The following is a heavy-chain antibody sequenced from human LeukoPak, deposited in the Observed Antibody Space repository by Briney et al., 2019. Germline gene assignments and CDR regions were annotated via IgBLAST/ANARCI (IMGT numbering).Heavy chain of an antibody. Sequence: GGSLRLSCAASGFTFSHFWMSWVRQAPGKGLEWVAYIKKTGSETYYVDPVKGRFTITRDNTRNSLFLQMYSLRAEDTAVYFCGREVGYCGGGNCYSYFDSGGQGPLVTASP. J-gene: IGHJ4*02. CDR2: IKKTGSET. V-gene: IGHV3-7*01. D-gene: IGHD2-15*01. CDR3: GREVGYCGGGNCYSYFDS. CDR1: GFTFSHFW.